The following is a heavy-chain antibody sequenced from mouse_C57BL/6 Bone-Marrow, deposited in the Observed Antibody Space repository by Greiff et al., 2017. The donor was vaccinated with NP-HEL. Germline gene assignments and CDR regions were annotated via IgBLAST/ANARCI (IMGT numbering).Heavy chain of an antibody. CDR3: ARLGYYGKGDAIDY. J-gene: IGHJ4*01. Sequence: EVQGVESGGGLVQPGQSLKLSCESNEYDFPSHDMSWVRKTPEKRLELVAAINSDGGSTYYPDTMERRFIISRDNTKKTLYLQMSSLSSEDTSLYYSARLGYYGKGDAIDYWGQGTSVTVSS. D-gene: IGHD1-1*01. CDR1: EYDFPSHD. CDR2: INSDGGST. V-gene: IGHV5-2*01.